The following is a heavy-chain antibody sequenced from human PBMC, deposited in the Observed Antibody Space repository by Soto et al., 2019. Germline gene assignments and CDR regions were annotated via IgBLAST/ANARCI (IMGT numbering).Heavy chain of an antibody. Sequence: QVQLQESGPGLVKPSQTLSLTCTVSGGSISSGGYYWSWIRQHPGTGLEWIGYIYYSGSTYYNPSLKSRVTISVDTSKNQFSLKLSSVTAADTAVYYCTRDQADSHDAFDIWGQGTMVTVSS. CDR2: IYYSGST. CDR1: GGSISSGGYY. CDR3: TRDQADSHDAFDI. J-gene: IGHJ3*02. V-gene: IGHV4-31*03.